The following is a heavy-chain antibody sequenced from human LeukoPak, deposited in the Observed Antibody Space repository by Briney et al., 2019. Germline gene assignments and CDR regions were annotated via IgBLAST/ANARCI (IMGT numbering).Heavy chain of an antibody. CDR2: IKQEGREK. Sequence: GGSLRLSWAASGFTFSSYWMSWVRQAPGKGRGWVANIKQEGREKYYVGSGKGRFTLSRDNATKSLCLQMNSLITEQTAVSYCARVMITFGGGEFDYWGQGTLVTVSS. V-gene: IGHV3-7*01. CDR3: ARVMITFGGGEFDY. J-gene: IGHJ4*02. D-gene: IGHD3-16*01. CDR1: GFTFSSYW.